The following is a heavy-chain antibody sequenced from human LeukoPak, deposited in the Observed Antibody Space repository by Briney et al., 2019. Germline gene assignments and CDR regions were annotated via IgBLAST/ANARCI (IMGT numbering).Heavy chain of an antibody. J-gene: IGHJ4*02. CDR1: GFTFRTYA. V-gene: IGHV3-23*01. D-gene: IGHD2-21*02. CDR2: VTGSGDDT. CDR3: AREPPDCGGDCFFDH. Sequence: GGSLRLSCAASGFTFRTYAMSWVRQAPGKGLEWFSAVTGSGDDTYHADSVKGRFTISRDNSKNTLYLQMNSLTAADTAVYYCAREPPDCGGDCFFDHWGQGTLVTVSS.